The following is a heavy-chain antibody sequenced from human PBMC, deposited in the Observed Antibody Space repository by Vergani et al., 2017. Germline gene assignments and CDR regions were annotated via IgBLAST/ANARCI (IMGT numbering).Heavy chain of an antibody. CDR1: GGSIASGTYY. D-gene: IGHD2-8*01. J-gene: IGHJ3*02. Sequence: QVQLQESGPRLVKPSQTLSLTCTVSGGSIASGTYYWTWIRQPAGKGLEWIGRVYTGGSANYNPSFKSRVTISLDTSRNQFSLNLQSVTAAETAVYYCARDYASTIYYANDAFDIWGRGTKVTVSS. V-gene: IGHV4-61*02. CDR2: VYTGGSA. CDR3: ARDYASTIYYANDAFDI.